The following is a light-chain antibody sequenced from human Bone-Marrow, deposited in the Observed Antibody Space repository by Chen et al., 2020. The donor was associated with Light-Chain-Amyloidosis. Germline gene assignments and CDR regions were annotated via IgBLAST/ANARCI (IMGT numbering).Light chain of an antibody. J-gene: IGLJ3*02. CDR2: DDS. CDR3: QVWDRSSDRPV. CDR1: NIGTTS. V-gene: IGLV3-21*02. Sequence: SYVLTQPSSVSVAPGQTATIACGGNNIGTTSVHWYQQTPGQAPLLVVYDDSDRPSGIPERLSGSNSGNTCTLTISRVEAGDEADYDCQVWDRSSDRPVFGGGTKLPGL.